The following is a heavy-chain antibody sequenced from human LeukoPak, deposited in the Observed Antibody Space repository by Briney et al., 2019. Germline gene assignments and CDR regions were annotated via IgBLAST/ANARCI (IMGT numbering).Heavy chain of an antibody. D-gene: IGHD3-22*01. V-gene: IGHV4-34*01. J-gene: IGHJ4*02. CDR2: INHSGST. CDR3: ARLGYYDSSGYYGDY. CDR1: GGSFSGYY. Sequence: SETLSLTCAVYGGSFSGYYWSWIRQPPGKGLEWIGEINHSGSTNYNPSLKSRVTISVDTSKNQFSLKLSSVTAADTAVYYCARLGYYDSSGYYGDYWGQGTLVTVSS.